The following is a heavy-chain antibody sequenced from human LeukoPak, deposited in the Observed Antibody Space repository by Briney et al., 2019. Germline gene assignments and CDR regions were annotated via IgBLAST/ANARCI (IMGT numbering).Heavy chain of an antibody. V-gene: IGHV3-48*01. J-gene: IGHJ4*02. D-gene: IGHD4-17*01. CDR1: GFTFSSYS. CDR2: ISSSSSSI. Sequence: GGSLRLSCAASGFTFSSYSMNWVRQAPGKGLEWVSYISSSSSSIYYADSVKGRFTISRDNAKNSLYLQMNSLRAEDTAVYYCAKDRSPTVTTGWYFDYWGQGTLVTVSS. CDR3: AKDRSPTVTTGWYFDY.